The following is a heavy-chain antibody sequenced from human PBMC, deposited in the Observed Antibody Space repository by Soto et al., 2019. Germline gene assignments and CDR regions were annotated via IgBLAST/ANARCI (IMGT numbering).Heavy chain of an antibody. Sequence: EVQLVESGGGLVQPGRSLRLSCAASGFTFDDYAMHWVRQAPGKGLEWVSGISWNSGSIGYADSVKGRFTISRDNAKNPLYLQLNRLRAEDTALYYCAKDIDPTMGANAFDIWGQGTMVTVSS. D-gene: IGHD1-26*01. CDR1: GFTFDDYA. V-gene: IGHV3-9*01. J-gene: IGHJ3*02. CDR2: ISWNSGSI. CDR3: AKDIDPTMGANAFDI.